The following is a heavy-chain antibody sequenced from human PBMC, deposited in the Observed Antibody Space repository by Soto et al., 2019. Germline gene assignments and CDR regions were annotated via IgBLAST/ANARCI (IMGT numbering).Heavy chain of an antibody. D-gene: IGHD2-15*01. CDR2: IYYSGST. CDR3: ARHGEGGYCSGGSCYAVPGPTDY. CDR1: GGSISSSSYY. Sequence: SETLSLTCTVSGGSISSSSYYWGWIRQPPGKGLEWIGSIYYSGSTYYNPSLKSRVTISVDTSKNQFSLKLSSVTAAGTAVYYCARHGEGGYCSGGSCYAVPGPTDYWGQGTLVTVSS. J-gene: IGHJ4*02. V-gene: IGHV4-39*01.